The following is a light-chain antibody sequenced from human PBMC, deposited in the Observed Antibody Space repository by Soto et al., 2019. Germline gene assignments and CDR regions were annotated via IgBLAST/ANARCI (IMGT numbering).Light chain of an antibody. CDR3: KQYGGSLMT. V-gene: IGKV3-20*01. CDR2: GAS. Sequence: EIVLTQSPGTLSLSPGERATLSCRASQSVSSSYLAWYQQKPGQAPRLLIYGASSRATGIQDRFSGSGSGTDFTLTISRLEPEDFAIYYCKQYGGSLMTFGQGTRLEIK. CDR1: QSVSSSY. J-gene: IGKJ5*01.